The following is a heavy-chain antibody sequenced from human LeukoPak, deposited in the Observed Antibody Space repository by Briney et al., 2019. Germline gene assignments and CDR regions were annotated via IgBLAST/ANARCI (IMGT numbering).Heavy chain of an antibody. D-gene: IGHD4-23*01. Sequence: SETLSLTCAVYGGSFSGYYWSWIRQPPGKGLEWIGEINHSGSTNYNPSLKSRVTISVDTSKNQFSLKLSSVTAADTAVYYCARLGNDDAFDIWGQGTMVTVSS. CDR1: GGSFSGYY. V-gene: IGHV4-34*01. CDR2: INHSGST. J-gene: IGHJ3*02. CDR3: ARLGNDDAFDI.